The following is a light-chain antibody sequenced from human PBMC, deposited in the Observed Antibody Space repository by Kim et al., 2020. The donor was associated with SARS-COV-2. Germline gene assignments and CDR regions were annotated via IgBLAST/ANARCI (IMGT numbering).Light chain of an antibody. J-gene: IGKJ4*01. V-gene: IGKV3-11*01. CDR1: QSGNHF. CDR2: DVS. CDR3: QHRTTSPVT. Sequence: SLSPGDSPPLPCRHSQSGNHFFAWHQQTPREPPTLLLYDVSNGATCIPARFSGSGSGTDFTLTISSVAPEYFAVYYCQHRTTSPVTFGGGTKLEIK.